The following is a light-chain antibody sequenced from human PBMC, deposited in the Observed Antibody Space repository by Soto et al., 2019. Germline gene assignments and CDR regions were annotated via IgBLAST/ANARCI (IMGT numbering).Light chain of an antibody. CDR2: AAS. CDR3: QQSYKTPFT. J-gene: IGKJ3*01. V-gene: IGKV1-39*01. Sequence: DIQMTQSPSSLSASVEDRVTITCRASQNISKYLNWYHRKPGKAPKLLIYAASTLQSGVPSRFSGSESGTEFTLTISSLQPEDFGDYICQQSYKTPFTFGPGTKVDIK. CDR1: QNISKY.